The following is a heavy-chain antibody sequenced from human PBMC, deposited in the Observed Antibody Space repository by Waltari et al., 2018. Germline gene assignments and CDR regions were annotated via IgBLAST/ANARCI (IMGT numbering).Heavy chain of an antibody. J-gene: IGHJ4*02. CDR2: IYYSGST. Sequence: QVQLQESGPGLVKPSQNLSLTCTVSGGSISSGAYYWSWIRPPPGKALEWIVYIYYSGSTYYNPSLKSRVTISVDTSKNQFSLKLSSVTAADTAVYYCAREFPQRCFDYWGQGTLVTVSS. V-gene: IGHV4-30-4*08. D-gene: IGHD6-25*01. CDR1: GGSISSGAYY. CDR3: AREFPQRCFDY.